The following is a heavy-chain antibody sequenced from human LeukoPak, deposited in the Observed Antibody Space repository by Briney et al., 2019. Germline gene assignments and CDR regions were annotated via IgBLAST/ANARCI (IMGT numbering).Heavy chain of an antibody. CDR2: IKSKTDGGTT. J-gene: IGHJ4*02. D-gene: IGHD1-26*01. V-gene: IGHV3-15*01. CDR1: GFTVSSNS. CDR3: TTDGLGQAAIDY. Sequence: PGGSLRLSCTVSGFTVSSNSMSWVRQAPGKGLEWVGRIKSKTDGGTTDYAAPVKGRFTISRDDSKNTLYLQMNSRKTEDTAVYYCTTDGLGQAAIDYWGQGTLVTVSS.